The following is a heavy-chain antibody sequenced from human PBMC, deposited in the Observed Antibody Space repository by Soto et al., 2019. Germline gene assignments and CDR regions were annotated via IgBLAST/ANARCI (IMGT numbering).Heavy chain of an antibody. J-gene: IGHJ5*02. CDR3: ARRHLAVAVSPWFDP. V-gene: IGHV2-26*01. Sequence: QVTLKESGPVLVKPTETLTLRCTVSGLSITDSEMGVSWIRQPPGQPLEWLAHIDSGGEKSYRTFLKSRPAISKDTSKSQIVLTMTNMDPADTATYYCARRHLAVAVSPWFDPWGQGIPVTVSS. CDR1: GLSITDSEMG. D-gene: IGHD6-19*01. CDR2: IDSGGEK.